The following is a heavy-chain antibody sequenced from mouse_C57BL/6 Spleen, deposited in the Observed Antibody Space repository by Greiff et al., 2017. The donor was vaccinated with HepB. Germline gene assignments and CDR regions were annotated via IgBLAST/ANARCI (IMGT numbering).Heavy chain of an antibody. CDR2: IYPGDGDT. V-gene: IGHV1-82*01. D-gene: IGHD2-4*01. Sequence: VQLQQSGPELVKPGASVKISCKASGYAFSSSWMNWVKQRPGKGLEWIGRIYPGDGDTNYNGKFKGKATLTADKSSSTAYMQLSSLTSEDSAVYFCARVPYYDYDGEDFDYWGQGTTLTVSS. CDR3: ARVPYYDYDGEDFDY. J-gene: IGHJ2*01. CDR1: GYAFSSSW.